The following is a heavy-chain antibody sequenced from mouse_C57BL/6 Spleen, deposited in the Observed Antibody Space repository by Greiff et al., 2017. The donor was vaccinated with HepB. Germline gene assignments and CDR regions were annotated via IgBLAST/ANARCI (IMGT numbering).Heavy chain of an antibody. CDR1: GFNIKDDY. Sequence: EVQLQQSGAELVRPGASVKLSCTASGFNIKDDYMHWVKQRPEQGLEWIGWIDPENGDTEYASKFQGKATITADTSSNTSYLQLSSLTSEDTAVYYCTTFEDGDYGGFAYWGQGTLVTVSA. D-gene: IGHD2-13*01. CDR2: IDPENGDT. V-gene: IGHV14-4*01. CDR3: TTFEDGDYGGFAY. J-gene: IGHJ3*01.